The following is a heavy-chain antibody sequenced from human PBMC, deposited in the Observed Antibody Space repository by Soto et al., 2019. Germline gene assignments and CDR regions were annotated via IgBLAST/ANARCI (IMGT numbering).Heavy chain of an antibody. J-gene: IGHJ4*02. Sequence: PSETLSLTFAVSGDSISSRYWWSWVRQPPGKGLEWIGEIYHSGSTNYNPSLKSRVTISVDTSKNQFSLKLSSVTAADTAVYYCARARPDTAMAVDYWGQGTLVTVSS. D-gene: IGHD5-18*01. CDR3: ARARPDTAMAVDY. CDR2: IYHSGST. V-gene: IGHV4-4*02. CDR1: GDSISSRYW.